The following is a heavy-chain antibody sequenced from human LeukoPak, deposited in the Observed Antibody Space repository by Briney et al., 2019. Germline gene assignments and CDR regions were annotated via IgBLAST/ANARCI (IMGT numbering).Heavy chain of an antibody. J-gene: IGHJ4*02. D-gene: IGHD6-13*01. CDR2: INHSGST. V-gene: IGHV4-34*01. CDR3: ARVGIPR. CDR1: GGSFSGYY. Sequence: SETLSLTCAVYGGSFSGYYWSWIRQPPGKGLEWIGEINHSGSTNYNPSLKSRVTISVDTSKNQFSLKLSSVTAADTAVYYCARVGIPRWGQGTLVTVSS.